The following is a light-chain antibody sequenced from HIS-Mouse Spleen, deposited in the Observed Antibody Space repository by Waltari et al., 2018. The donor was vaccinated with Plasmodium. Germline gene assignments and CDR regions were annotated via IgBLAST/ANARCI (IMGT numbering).Light chain of an antibody. V-gene: IGKV1-5*03. J-gene: IGKJ2*01. Sequence: DIQMTQSPSTLSASVGDSVTITSRASQRISSWLAWYPQKPGKAPKLLIYKASSLERGGPSRVSGSGSGTEFTLNISSLQTDDFATYYCQQYNSYSYTFGQGTKLEIK. CDR3: QQYNSYSYT. CDR2: KAS. CDR1: QRISSW.